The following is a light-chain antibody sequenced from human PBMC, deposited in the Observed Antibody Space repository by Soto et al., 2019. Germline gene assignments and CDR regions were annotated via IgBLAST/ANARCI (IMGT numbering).Light chain of an antibody. V-gene: IGLV2-8*01. CDR1: SSDVGGYNS. CDR3: SSYAGSNNVV. CDR2: EVN. J-gene: IGLJ2*01. Sequence: QSVLTQPPSASGSPGQSVTISCTGTSSDVGGYNSVCWYQQHPGQPPKLVIYEVNKRPSGVPDRFSASKSDNTASLTVSGLQDEDEDDYYCSSYAGSNNVVFGGGTKLTVL.